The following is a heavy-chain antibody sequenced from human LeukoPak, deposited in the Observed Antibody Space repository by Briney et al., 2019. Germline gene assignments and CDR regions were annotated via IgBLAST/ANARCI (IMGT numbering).Heavy chain of an antibody. CDR1: GYTFTYYY. J-gene: IGHJ4*02. CDR2: VDPEDGET. V-gene: IGHV1-69-2*01. CDR3: ANSGYSYGRTFDY. D-gene: IGHD5-18*01. Sequence: ASVKVSCKVSGYTFTYYYMHWVQQAPGKGLEWMGLVDPEDGETIYAEKFQGRVTITADTSTDTAYMELSSLRSEDTAVYYCANSGYSYGRTFDYWGQGTLVTVSS.